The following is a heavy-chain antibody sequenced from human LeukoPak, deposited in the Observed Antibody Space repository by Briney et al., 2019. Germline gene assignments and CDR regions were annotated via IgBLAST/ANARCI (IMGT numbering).Heavy chain of an antibody. Sequence: PSETLSLTCTVSGGSFSSYYWTWIRQPPGKGLEWIGYIYYSGSTDYNPSLKSRVTISVDTSKNQFSLRLSSVTAADTAVYYCARMGYSSGWYWFDPWGQGTLVTVSS. D-gene: IGHD6-19*01. CDR3: ARMGYSSGWYWFDP. CDR2: IYYSGST. J-gene: IGHJ5*02. CDR1: GGSFSSYY. V-gene: IGHV4-59*08.